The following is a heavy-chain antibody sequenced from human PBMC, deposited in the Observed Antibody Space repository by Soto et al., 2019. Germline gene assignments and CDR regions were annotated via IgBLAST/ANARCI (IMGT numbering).Heavy chain of an antibody. V-gene: IGHV3-23*01. Sequence: EVQLLESGGGLVQPGGSLRLSCAASGFTFSTYAMSWVRQAPGKGLEWVSGMSGSGGSTYYADSVKGRFTISRDNSKNTLYLQMNSLRAEDAAVDDCFNLYSYGWGSYYNWGQGTMVTVSS. D-gene: IGHD3-10*01. J-gene: IGHJ4*02. CDR3: FNLYSYGWGSYYN. CDR1: GFTFSTYA. CDR2: MSGSGGST.